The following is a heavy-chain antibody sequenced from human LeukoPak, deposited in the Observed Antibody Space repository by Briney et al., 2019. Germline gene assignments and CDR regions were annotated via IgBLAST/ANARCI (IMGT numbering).Heavy chain of an antibody. D-gene: IGHD4-17*01. CDR2: IIPIFGIA. Sequence: ASVKVSCKASGGTFSSYAISWVRQAPGQGLEWMGRIIPIFGIANYAQKFQGRVTITADKSTSTAYMELSSLRSEDTAVYYCALVGDYGEWFDPWGQGTLVTVSS. CDR1: GGTFSSYA. V-gene: IGHV1-69*04. CDR3: ALVGDYGEWFDP. J-gene: IGHJ5*02.